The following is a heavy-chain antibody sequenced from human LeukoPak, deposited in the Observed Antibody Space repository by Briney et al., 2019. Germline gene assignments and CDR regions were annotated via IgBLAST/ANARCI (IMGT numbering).Heavy chain of an antibody. D-gene: IGHD5-18*01. CDR3: ARDGYSYGYGDYFDY. V-gene: IGHV1-2*02. Sequence: GASVKVSCKASGYTFTGYYMHWVRQAPGQGLEWMGWINPNSGGTNYAQKFQGRVTMTRDTSISTAYMELRSLRSDDTAVYYCARDGYSYGYGDYFDYWGQGTLVTVSS. J-gene: IGHJ4*02. CDR2: INPNSGGT. CDR1: GYTFTGYY.